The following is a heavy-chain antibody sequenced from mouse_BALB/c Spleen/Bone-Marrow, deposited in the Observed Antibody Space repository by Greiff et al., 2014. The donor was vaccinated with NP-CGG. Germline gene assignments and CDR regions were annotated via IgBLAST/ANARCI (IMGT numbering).Heavy chain of an antibody. D-gene: IGHD1-2*01. Sequence: EVQLVESGGGLVQPGGSLKLSCAASGFDFSGYWMTWVRQAPGKGLEWIGEINPDSSTINYTPSLKDKFIISRDNAKNALYLQMSKVRSEDTALYDCARPGYYGYQDVWGAGTTVTVSS. CDR1: GFDFSGYW. J-gene: IGHJ1*01. CDR2: INPDSSTI. CDR3: ARPGYYGYQDV. V-gene: IGHV4-1*02.